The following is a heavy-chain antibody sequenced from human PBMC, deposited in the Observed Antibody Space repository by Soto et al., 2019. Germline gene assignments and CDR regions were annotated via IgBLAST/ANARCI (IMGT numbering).Heavy chain of an antibody. CDR2: IVAGSGNT. V-gene: IGHV1-58*02. Sequence: SVKVSCKASGYTFTSYGISWVRQAPGQGLEWIGWIVAGSGNTNYAQKFQERVTITRDMSTSTAYMELSSLRSEDTAVYYCAAEGIAVKGYYYYGMDVWGQGTTVTVSS. CDR3: AAEGIAVKGYYYYGMDV. J-gene: IGHJ6*02. D-gene: IGHD6-19*01. CDR1: GYTFTSYG.